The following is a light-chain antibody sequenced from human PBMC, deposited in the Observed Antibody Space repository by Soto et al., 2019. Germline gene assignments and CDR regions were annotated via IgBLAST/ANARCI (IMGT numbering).Light chain of an antibody. CDR1: QTISSW. CDR3: QHNNSYSEA. Sequence: DIQMTQSPSTLSGSVGDRVTITCRASQTISSWFAWYQQKPGKAPKLLIYKASTLKSGVPSRFSGSGSGTEFTLTISSLQPDEFATYFCQHNNSYSEAFGQGTKVELK. CDR2: KAS. V-gene: IGKV1-5*03. J-gene: IGKJ1*01.